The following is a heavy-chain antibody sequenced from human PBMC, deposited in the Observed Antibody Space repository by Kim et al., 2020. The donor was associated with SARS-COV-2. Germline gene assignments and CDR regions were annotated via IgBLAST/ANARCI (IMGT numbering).Heavy chain of an antibody. Sequence: GGSLRLSCAASGFTFSSYAMSWVRQAPGKGLEWVSAISGSGGSTYYADSVKGRFTISRDNSKNTLYLQMNSLRAEDTAVYYCAKARYDYDILTGPLDYWGQGTLVTVSS. CDR3: AKARYDYDILTGPLDY. V-gene: IGHV3-23*01. CDR1: GFTFSSYA. J-gene: IGHJ4*02. D-gene: IGHD3-9*01. CDR2: ISGSGGST.